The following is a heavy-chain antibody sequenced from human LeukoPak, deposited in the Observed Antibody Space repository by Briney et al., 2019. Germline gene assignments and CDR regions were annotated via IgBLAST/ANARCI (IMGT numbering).Heavy chain of an antibody. CDR2: MNPNSGNT. D-gene: IGHD2-21*01. CDR3: ARVRAVVSYYYYYYMDV. J-gene: IGHJ6*03. CDR1: GYTFTSYD. V-gene: IGHV1-8*01. Sequence: ASVKVSCKASGYTFTSYDINWVRQATGQGLEWMGWMNPNSGNTGYAQKFQGRVTMTRNTSISTAYMELSSLRSEDTAVYYCARVRAVVSYYYYYYMDVWGKGTTVTISS.